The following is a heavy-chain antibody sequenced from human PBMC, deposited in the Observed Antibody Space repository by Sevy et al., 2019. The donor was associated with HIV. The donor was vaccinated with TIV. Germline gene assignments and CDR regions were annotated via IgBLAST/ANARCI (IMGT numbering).Heavy chain of an antibody. D-gene: IGHD6-13*01. V-gene: IGHV4-59*01. CDR3: ARERQLVLDY. J-gene: IGHJ4*02. CDR1: GGSISNYY. CDR2: IYYSGST. Sequence: SETLSLTCTVSGGSISNYYWSWIRQPPGKGLKWIGYIYYSGSTNYNPSLKSRVTISVDTSKNQFSLKLSSVTAADTAVYYCARERQLVLDYWGQGTLVTVSS.